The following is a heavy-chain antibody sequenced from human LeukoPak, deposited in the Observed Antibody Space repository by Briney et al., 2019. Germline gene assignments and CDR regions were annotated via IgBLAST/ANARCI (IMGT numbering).Heavy chain of an antibody. CDR2: IYYSGST. J-gene: IGHJ4*02. CDR3: ARTSIVGASDY. Sequence: PSETLSLTCTVSGGSISSYYWSWIRQPPGKGLEGIGYIYYSGSTNYNPSLKSRVTISVDTSKNQFSLKLSSVTAADTAVYYCARTSIVGASDYWGQGTLVTVSS. D-gene: IGHD1-26*01. V-gene: IGHV4-59*01. CDR1: GGSISSYY.